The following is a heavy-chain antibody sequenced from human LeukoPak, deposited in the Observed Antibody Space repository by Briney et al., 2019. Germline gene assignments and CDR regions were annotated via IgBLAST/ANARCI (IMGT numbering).Heavy chain of an antibody. Sequence: GRSLRLSCAASGFTFDDYAMHWVRQAQGKGLEWVSGISWNSGSIGYADSVKGRFTISRDNAKNSLYLQMNSLRAEDTALYYCAKGPYGDYQYYFDYWGQGTLVTVSS. D-gene: IGHD4-17*01. CDR3: AKGPYGDYQYYFDY. CDR2: ISWNSGSI. V-gene: IGHV3-9*01. J-gene: IGHJ4*02. CDR1: GFTFDDYA.